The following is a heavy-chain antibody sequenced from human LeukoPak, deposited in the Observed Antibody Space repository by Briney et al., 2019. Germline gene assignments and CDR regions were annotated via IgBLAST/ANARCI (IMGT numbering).Heavy chain of an antibody. J-gene: IGHJ3*02. D-gene: IGHD3-10*01. CDR1: GYTFTSYG. CDR2: ISAYNGNT. V-gene: IGHV1-18*01. Sequence: ASVKVSCKASGYTFTSYGISWVRQAPGQGLEWMGWISAYNGNTNYAQKLQGRVTMTTDTSTSTAYKELRSLRSEDTAVYYCAREGYYGSGSYYHDAFDIWGQGTMVTVSS. CDR3: AREGYYGSGSYYHDAFDI.